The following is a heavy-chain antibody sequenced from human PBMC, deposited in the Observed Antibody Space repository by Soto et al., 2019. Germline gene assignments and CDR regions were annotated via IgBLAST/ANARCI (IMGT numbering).Heavy chain of an antibody. D-gene: IGHD4-17*01. CDR1: GGTFSSYA. Sequence: SVKVSCKASGGTFSSYAISWVRQAPGQGLEWMGGIIPIFGTANYAQKFQGRVTITADESTSTAYMELSSLRSEDTAVYYCASSYGDYVYFDYWGQGTLVTVSS. V-gene: IGHV1-69*13. J-gene: IGHJ4*02. CDR3: ASSYGDYVYFDY. CDR2: IIPIFGTA.